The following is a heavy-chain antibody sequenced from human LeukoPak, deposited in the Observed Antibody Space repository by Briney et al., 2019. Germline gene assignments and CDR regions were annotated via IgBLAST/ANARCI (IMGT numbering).Heavy chain of an antibody. CDR1: GFTFSSYS. Sequence: GGSLRLSCAASGFTFSSYSMNWVRQAPGKGLEWVSSISSSSTYIYYAVSVKGRFTISRDNAENSLYLQMNSLRAEDTAVYYCVRGIRRAYHYFEYWGQGTLVTVSS. CDR3: VRGIRRAYHYFEY. D-gene: IGHD3-10*01. V-gene: IGHV3-21*01. J-gene: IGHJ4*02. CDR2: ISSSSTYI.